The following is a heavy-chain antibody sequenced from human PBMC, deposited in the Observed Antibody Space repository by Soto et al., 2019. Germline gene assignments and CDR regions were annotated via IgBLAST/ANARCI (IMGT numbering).Heavy chain of an antibody. Sequence: SETLSLTCTVSGASISSYFWTWIRQPAGKGLDWSGRISTSGTTNYNPSLKSRVTMSLDTSKNHFSLNLSSVTAADTAVYYCAREAGPDRWFDPWGQGTLVTVSS. CDR1: GASISSYF. D-gene: IGHD6-19*01. J-gene: IGHJ5*02. CDR2: ISTSGTT. CDR3: AREAGPDRWFDP. V-gene: IGHV4-4*07.